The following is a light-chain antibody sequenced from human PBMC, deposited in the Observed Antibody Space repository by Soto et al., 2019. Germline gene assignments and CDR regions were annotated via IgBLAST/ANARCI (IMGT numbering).Light chain of an antibody. CDR2: SAS. CDR3: QQYAGSPRT. J-gene: IGKJ1*01. CDR1: QNLGTLY. V-gene: IGKV3-20*01. Sequence: EIVFTQSPVTLSLSPGERGTISCRASQNLGTLYLAWFQQKSGQAPRLLIYSASRRATGITDRFTGSGSGTDFTLTINRVEQEEWAVDFCQQYAGSPRTFGQGTKVEIK.